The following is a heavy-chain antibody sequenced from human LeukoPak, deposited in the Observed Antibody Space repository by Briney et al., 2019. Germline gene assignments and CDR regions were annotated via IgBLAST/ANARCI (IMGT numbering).Heavy chain of an antibody. CDR3: ARGSIAVAATYDY. CDR2: ISSSSYT. J-gene: IGHJ4*02. V-gene: IGHV3-11*06. D-gene: IGHD6-19*01. Sequence: PGGSLRLSRAASGSTFSDYYMSWIRQAPGKGLEWVSYISSSSYTNYADSVKGRFTISRDNAKNSLYLQMNSLRAEDTAVYYCARGSIAVAATYDYWGQGTLVTVS. CDR1: GSTFSDYY.